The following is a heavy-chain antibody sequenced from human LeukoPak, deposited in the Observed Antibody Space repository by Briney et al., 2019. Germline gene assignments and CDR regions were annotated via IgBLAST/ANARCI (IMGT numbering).Heavy chain of an antibody. V-gene: IGHV3-21*01. CDR3: ARDSTMVKRPFDY. CDR2: ISSSSSYI. CDR1: GFTFSSYS. J-gene: IGHJ4*02. Sequence: PGGSLRLSCAASGFTFSSYSMNWVRQAPGKGLEWVSSISSSSSYIYYADSVKGQFTISRDNAKNSLYLQMNSLRAEDTAVYYCARDSTMVKRPFDYWGQGTLVTVSS. D-gene: IGHD3-10*01.